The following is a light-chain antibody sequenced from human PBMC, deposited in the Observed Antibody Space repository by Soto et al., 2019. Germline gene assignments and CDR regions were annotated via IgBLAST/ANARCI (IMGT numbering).Light chain of an antibody. J-gene: IGLJ1*01. CDR1: SNDFGGYNY. CDR2: DVT. Sequence: QSVLTQPASVSGSPGQSITISCTGTSNDFGGYNYVSWYQQHPGKAHKLMIYDVTNRPSGVSNRFSGSKSGNTASLTISGLQAEDEADYYCSSYTSSSTLYVFGTGTKVTVL. V-gene: IGLV2-14*03. CDR3: SSYTSSSTLYV.